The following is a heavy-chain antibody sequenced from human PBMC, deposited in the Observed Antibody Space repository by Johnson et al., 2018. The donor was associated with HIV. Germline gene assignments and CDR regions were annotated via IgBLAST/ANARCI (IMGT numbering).Heavy chain of an antibody. CDR2: INWNGDRT. Sequence: VQLVEFGGGLVQPGGSLRLSCAASGFTFSNVWMSWVRQAPGKGLEWVSGINWNGDRTGYADSVKGRFTISRDNAKNSLYLQMNSLRDEDTALYYCARERYYYDSSGSYNPNAFDIWGQGTMVTVSS. CDR1: GFTFSNVW. D-gene: IGHD3-22*01. J-gene: IGHJ3*02. V-gene: IGHV3-20*04. CDR3: ARERYYYDSSGSYNPNAFDI.